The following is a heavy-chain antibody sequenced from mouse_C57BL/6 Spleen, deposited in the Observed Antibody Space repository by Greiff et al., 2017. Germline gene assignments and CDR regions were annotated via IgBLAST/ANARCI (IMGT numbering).Heavy chain of an antibody. V-gene: IGHV1-53*01. D-gene: IGHD1-1*01. Sequence: VQLQQPGTELVKPGASAKLSCKASGYTFTSYWMHWVKQRPGQGLEWIGNINPSNGGTNYNEKFKSKATLTVDKSSSTAYMQLSSLTSEDSAVYYCARGNYYGSSPFAYWGQGTLVTVSA. CDR3: ARGNYYGSSPFAY. CDR1: GYTFTSYW. J-gene: IGHJ3*01. CDR2: INPSNGGT.